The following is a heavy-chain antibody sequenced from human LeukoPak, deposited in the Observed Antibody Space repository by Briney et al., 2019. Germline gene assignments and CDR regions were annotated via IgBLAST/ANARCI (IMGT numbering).Heavy chain of an antibody. J-gene: IGHJ4*02. Sequence: GGSLRLSGAASGFTFDDYAMHWVRHAPGKGLGWVSLISGDRGSTYYADSVKGRFTISRDNSKNSLYLQMNSLRTEDTALYYCAKDHFRGYSYGGRGFDYWGQGTLVTVSS. CDR1: GFTFDDYA. CDR3: AKDHFRGYSYGGRGFDY. CDR2: ISGDRGST. D-gene: IGHD5-18*01. V-gene: IGHV3-43*02.